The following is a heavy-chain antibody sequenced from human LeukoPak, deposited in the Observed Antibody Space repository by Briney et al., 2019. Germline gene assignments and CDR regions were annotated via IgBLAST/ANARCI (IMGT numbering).Heavy chain of an antibody. CDR3: AREILDYGMDV. V-gene: IGHV3-74*01. CDR2: INSDGSST. J-gene: IGHJ6*02. Sequence: GGSLRLSCAVSGFSFSTFGMSWVRQAPGKGLVWVSRINSDGSSTSYADSVKGRFTISRDNAKNTLYLQMNSLRAEDTAVYYCAREILDYGMDVWGQGTTVTVSS. CDR1: GFSFSTFG.